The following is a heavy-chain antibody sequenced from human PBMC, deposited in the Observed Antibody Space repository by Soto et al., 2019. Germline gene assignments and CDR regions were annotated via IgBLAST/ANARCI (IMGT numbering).Heavy chain of an antibody. Sequence: QVHLVQSGAEVKKPGASVKVSCKGSGYAFTTYGITWVRQAPGQGLEWMGWISAHNGNTNYAQKLQGRVTVTRDTSTSTAYMELRSLRSDYTAVYYCARGRYGEYWGQGALVTVSS. J-gene: IGHJ4*02. CDR1: GYAFTTYG. CDR2: ISAHNGNT. CDR3: ARGRYGEY. D-gene: IGHD3-10*01. V-gene: IGHV1-18*01.